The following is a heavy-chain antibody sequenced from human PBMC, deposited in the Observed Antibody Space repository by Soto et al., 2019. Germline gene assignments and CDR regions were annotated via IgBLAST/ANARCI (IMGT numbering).Heavy chain of an antibody. D-gene: IGHD3-9*01. CDR1: CGPLSSNWYQ. CDR3: ARVLRYFDWLVGHDYFDY. CDR2: IYYSGST. Sequence: PLETPSLPRPVSCGPLSSNWYQRGWVPPPPRKGLEWIGSIYYSGSTYYNPSLKSRVTISVDTSKNQFSLKLSSVTAADTAVYYCARVLRYFDWLVGHDYFDYWGQGTLVTVSS. J-gene: IGHJ4*02. V-gene: IGHV4-39*01.